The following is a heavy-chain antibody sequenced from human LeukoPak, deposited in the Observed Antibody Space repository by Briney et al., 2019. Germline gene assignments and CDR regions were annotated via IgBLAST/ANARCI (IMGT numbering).Heavy chain of an antibody. CDR2: INPNSGGT. CDR1: GYTFTGYY. CDR3: ARGRMIGAFDI. V-gene: IGHV1-2*06. D-gene: IGHD3-22*01. J-gene: IGHJ3*02. Sequence: GASVKVSRKASGYTFTGYYMHWVRQAPGQGLEWMGRINPNSGGTNYAQKFQGRVTITRDTSISTAYMELSRLRSDDTAVYYCARGRMIGAFDIWGQGTMVTVSS.